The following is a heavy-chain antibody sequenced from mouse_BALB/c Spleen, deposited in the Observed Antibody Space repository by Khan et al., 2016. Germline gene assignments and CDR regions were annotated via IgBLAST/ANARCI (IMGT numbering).Heavy chain of an antibody. CDR1: GFAFSDYY. CDR2: ISNGGGST. CDR3: AGPYDYFDV. V-gene: IGHV5-12*02. Sequence: EVELVESGGGLVQPGGSLKLSCATSGFAFSDYYMYWVRQTPAKRLEWVAYISNGGGSTYYQDTVKGRSTISRDNAKNTLYLQRSRLESEDTPMYYCAGPYDYFDVWGARTTVTVSS. D-gene: IGHD2-12*01. J-gene: IGHJ1*01.